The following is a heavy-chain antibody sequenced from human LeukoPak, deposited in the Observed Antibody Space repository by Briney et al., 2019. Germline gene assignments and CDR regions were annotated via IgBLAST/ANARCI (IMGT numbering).Heavy chain of an antibody. Sequence: ASVKVSCKASGYTFTGYYMHWVRQAPGQGLEWMGWINPNSGGTNYAQKFQGWVTMTRDTSISTAYMELSRLRSDDTAVYYCARGGTTPLLWFGELIRVGFDPWGQGTLVTVSS. J-gene: IGHJ5*02. D-gene: IGHD3-10*01. CDR3: ARGGTTPLLWFGELIRVGFDP. CDR2: INPNSGGT. V-gene: IGHV1-2*04. CDR1: GYTFTGYY.